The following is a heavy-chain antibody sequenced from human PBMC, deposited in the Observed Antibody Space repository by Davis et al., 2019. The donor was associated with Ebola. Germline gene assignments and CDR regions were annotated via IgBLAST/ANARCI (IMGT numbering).Heavy chain of an antibody. Sequence: GESLKISCKGSGYSFTTNWIGWVRQLPGKGLEWMGSIDPSDSYTDYSPSFQGHVTISADKSISTAYLQWSSLKASDTAMYYCARRMGYYYDSSGYVFQHWGQGTLVTVSS. V-gene: IGHV5-10-1*01. CDR3: ARRMGYYYDSSGYVFQH. CDR1: GYSFTTNW. D-gene: IGHD3-22*01. CDR2: IDPSDSYT. J-gene: IGHJ1*01.